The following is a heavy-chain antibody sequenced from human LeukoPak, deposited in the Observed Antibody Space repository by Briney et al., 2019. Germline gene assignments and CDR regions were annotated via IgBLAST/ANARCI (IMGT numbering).Heavy chain of an antibody. CDR3: ARGDCSGGSCYSTGLFDY. V-gene: IGHV4-59*01. CDR1: GGSISSYY. D-gene: IGHD2-15*01. CDR2: VYSSGST. Sequence: SETLSLTCIVSGGSISSYYWSWIRQPPGKGLEWIGYVYSSGSTNYNPSLKSRVTISVDTSKNQFSLKLSSVTAADTAVYYCARGDCSGGSCYSTGLFDYWGQGTLVTVSS. J-gene: IGHJ4*02.